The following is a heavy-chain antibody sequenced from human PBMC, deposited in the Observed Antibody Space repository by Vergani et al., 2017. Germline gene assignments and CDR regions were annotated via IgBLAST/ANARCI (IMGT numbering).Heavy chain of an antibody. Sequence: QVQLVESGGGVVQPGRSLRLSCAASGFTFSSYGMHWVRQAPGKGLEWVAVISYEGSNKYYADSVKGRFTIYRDNSKNTLYLQMNSLSAEDTAVYYCARDVSARYSSSWQTYYYYGMDVWGQGTTVTVSS. D-gene: IGHD6-13*01. V-gene: IGHV3-30*03. J-gene: IGHJ6*02. CDR1: GFTFSSYG. CDR2: ISYEGSNK. CDR3: ARDVSARYSSSWQTYYYYGMDV.